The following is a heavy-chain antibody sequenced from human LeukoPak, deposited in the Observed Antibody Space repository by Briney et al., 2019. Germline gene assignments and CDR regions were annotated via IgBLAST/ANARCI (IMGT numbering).Heavy chain of an antibody. CDR1: EGSISMSTYY. D-gene: IGHD5-24*01. J-gene: IGHJ5*02. Sequence: SETLSLTCTVSEGSISMSTYYWGWIRQPPGKGLECIGSIHFSGNSYYNPSPSLKSRVTISVDTSKNQFSLRLSSVTAADTAVYYCARHTLGTYNYLDPWGQGTLFTVSS. V-gene: IGHV4-39*01. CDR2: IHFSGNS. CDR3: ARHTLGTYNYLDP.